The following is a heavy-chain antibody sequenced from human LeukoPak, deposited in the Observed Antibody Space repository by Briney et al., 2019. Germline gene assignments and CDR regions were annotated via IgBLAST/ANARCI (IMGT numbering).Heavy chain of an antibody. Sequence: SQTLSLTCTVSGGSISSGSYYWSWIRQPAGKGLEWIGRIYTSGSTNYNPSLKSRVTISVDTSKNQFSLKLSSVTAADTAVYYCARDARNVGYFDYWGQGTLVTVSS. CDR1: GGSISSGSYY. J-gene: IGHJ4*02. CDR2: IYTSGST. D-gene: IGHD3-10*01. V-gene: IGHV4-61*02. CDR3: ARDARNVGYFDY.